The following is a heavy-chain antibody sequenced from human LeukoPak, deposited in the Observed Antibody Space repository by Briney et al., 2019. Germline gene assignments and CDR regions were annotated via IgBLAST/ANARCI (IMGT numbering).Heavy chain of an antibody. Sequence: WASVTVSRKASGYTFTSYYMHWVRQAPGQGLEWMGVINPSGGRTSYAQKFQGRVSMTRDMSTSTVYMELSSLRSEDTAVYYCARDPGYYDSSGYLNNYYYYYMDVWGKGTTVTVSS. D-gene: IGHD3-22*01. J-gene: IGHJ6*03. CDR2: INPSGGRT. CDR3: ARDPGYYDSSGYLNNYYYYYMDV. V-gene: IGHV1-46*01. CDR1: GYTFTSYY.